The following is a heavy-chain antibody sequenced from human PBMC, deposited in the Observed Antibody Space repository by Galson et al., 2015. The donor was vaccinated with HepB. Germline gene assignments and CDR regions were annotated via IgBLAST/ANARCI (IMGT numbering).Heavy chain of an antibody. Sequence: SLRLSCAASGFTVSSNYMSWVRQAPGKGLEWVSVIYSGGSTYYADSVKGRFTISRDNSKNTLYLQMNSLRAEDTAVYYCARDRYGDYAYYYYGMDVWGQGTTVTVSS. CDR3: ARDRYGDYAYYYYGMDV. CDR1: GFTVSSNY. V-gene: IGHV3-66*01. J-gene: IGHJ6*02. CDR2: IYSGGST. D-gene: IGHD4-17*01.